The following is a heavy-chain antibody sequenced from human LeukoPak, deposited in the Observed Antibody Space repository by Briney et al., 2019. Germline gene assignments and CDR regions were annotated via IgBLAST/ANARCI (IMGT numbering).Heavy chain of an antibody. CDR3: ARDNRFAFDI. V-gene: IGHV3-48*02. CDR1: GFTFSSYT. J-gene: IGHJ3*02. CDR2: ISTSSSTI. Sequence: GGSVRLSCAASGFTFSSYTMNWVRQAPGRGLEWVSYISTSSSTIYYADSVKGRFTISRDNAKNSLYLQMNSLRDEDTAVYYCARDNRFAFDIWGQGTLPTVSS.